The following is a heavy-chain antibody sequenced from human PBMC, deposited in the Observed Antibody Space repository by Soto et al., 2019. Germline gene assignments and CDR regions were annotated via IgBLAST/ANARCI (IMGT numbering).Heavy chain of an antibody. V-gene: IGHV4-34*01. D-gene: IGHD1-1*01. CDR2: INHSGST. J-gene: IGHJ6*02. CDR3: ARRRSERGNRYYYYYYGMDA. Sequence: SETLSLTCAVYGGSFSGYYWSWIRQPPGKGLEWIGEINHSGSTNYNPSLKSRVTISVDTSKNQFSLKLSSVTAADTAVYYCARRRSERGNRYYYYYYGMDAWGQGTTVTVSS. CDR1: GGSFSGYY.